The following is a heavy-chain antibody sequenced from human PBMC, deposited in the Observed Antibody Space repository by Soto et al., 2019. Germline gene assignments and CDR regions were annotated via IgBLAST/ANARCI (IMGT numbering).Heavy chain of an antibody. J-gene: IGHJ6*02. CDR1: GFTFSSYA. Sequence: EVQLLESGGGLVQPGGSLRVSCAASGFTFSSYAMSWVRQAPGKGLEWVSAISASGDNTYDTDSVRGRFTISRDNSKKTLYLQMDSLRAEDTAVYYCAKRSLAGTYYLGTMDVWGQGTTVTVSS. V-gene: IGHV3-23*01. CDR2: ISASGDNT. CDR3: AKRSLAGTYYLGTMDV. D-gene: IGHD3-10*01.